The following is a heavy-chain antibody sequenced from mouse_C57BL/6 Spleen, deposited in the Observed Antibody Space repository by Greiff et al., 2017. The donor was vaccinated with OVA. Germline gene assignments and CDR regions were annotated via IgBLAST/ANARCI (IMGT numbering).Heavy chain of an antibody. CDR1: GFSLTSYG. J-gene: IGHJ1*03. D-gene: IGHD1-1*01. CDR2: IWRGGST. CDR3: AKGYGSSYWYFDV. Sequence: VQVVESGPGLVQPSQSLSITCTVSGFSLTSYGVHWVRQSPGKGLEWLGVIWRGGSTDYNAAFMSRLSITKDNSKSQVFFKMNSLQADDTAIYYCAKGYGSSYWYFDVWGTGTTVTVSS. V-gene: IGHV2-5*01.